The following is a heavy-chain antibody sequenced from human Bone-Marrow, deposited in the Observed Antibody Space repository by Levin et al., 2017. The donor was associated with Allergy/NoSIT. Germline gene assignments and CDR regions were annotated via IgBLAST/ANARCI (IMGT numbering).Heavy chain of an antibody. CDR1: GFTFDDYG. J-gene: IGHJ3*02. Sequence: GGSLRLSCAASGFTFDDYGMSWVRQAPGKGLEWVSGINWNGGSTGYADSVKGRFTISRDNAKNSLYLQMNSLRAEDTALYHCARYSSSSFAFDIWGQGTMVTVSS. D-gene: IGHD6-6*01. V-gene: IGHV3-20*01. CDR3: ARYSSSSFAFDI. CDR2: INWNGGST.